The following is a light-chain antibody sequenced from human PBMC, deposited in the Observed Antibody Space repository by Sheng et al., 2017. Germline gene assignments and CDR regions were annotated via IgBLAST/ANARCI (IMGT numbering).Light chain of an antibody. CDR3: QQYVTYPLT. Sequence: DIQMTQSPSSVSASVGDRVTITCRASQDISSLLAWYQQKPGKAPKLLIYQASTLESGVPSRFIASGSGTEFTLTISSLQSDDFATYFCQQYVTYPLTFGGGTKVEIK. CDR1: QDISSL. V-gene: IGKV1-5*03. CDR2: QAS. J-gene: IGKJ4*01.